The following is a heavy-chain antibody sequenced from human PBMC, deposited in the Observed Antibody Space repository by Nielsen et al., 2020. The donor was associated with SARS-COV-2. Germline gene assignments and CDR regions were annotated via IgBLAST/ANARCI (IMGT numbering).Heavy chain of an antibody. D-gene: IGHD2-2*01. CDR1: GFTFTIYA. CDR2: ISASGGST. V-gene: IGHV3-23*01. J-gene: IGHJ4*02. Sequence: GESLKISCAASGFTFTIYAMSWVRQAPGQGLEWVSAISASGGSTYYADSVKGRFTSSRDNSKNTLYLQMNSLRAEDTAVYYCARVLTVVPAAPLDYWGQGSLVTVSS. CDR3: ARVLTVVPAAPLDY.